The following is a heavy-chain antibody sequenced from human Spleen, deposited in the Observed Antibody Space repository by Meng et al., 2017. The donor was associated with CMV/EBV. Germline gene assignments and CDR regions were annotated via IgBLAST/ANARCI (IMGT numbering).Heavy chain of an antibody. Sequence: GGSLKISCAASGFTFSTYWMHWVRQAPGKGLVWVSRTNSDGSRTSYADSVKGRFTISRDNAKNTLYLQMNSLRGEDTAVYYCARVTYYYDSSGYGRALYYFDYWGQGTLVTVSS. CDR1: GFTFSTYW. CDR3: ARVTYYYDSSGYGRALYYFDY. J-gene: IGHJ4*02. D-gene: IGHD3-22*01. CDR2: TNSDGSRT. V-gene: IGHV3-74*01.